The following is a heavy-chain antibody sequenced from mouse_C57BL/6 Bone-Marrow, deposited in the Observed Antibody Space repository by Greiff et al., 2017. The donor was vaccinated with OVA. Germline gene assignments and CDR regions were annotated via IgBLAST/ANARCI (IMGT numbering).Heavy chain of an antibody. D-gene: IGHD2-4*01. CDR1: GFTFSSYG. V-gene: IGHV5-6*02. Sequence: EVKLVESGGDLVKPGGSLKLSCAASGFTFSSYGMSWVRQTPDKRLEWVATISSGGSYTYYPDSVKGRFTISRDNAKNTLYLQMSSLKSEDTAMYYCARCMITEIGRHYFDYWGQGTTLTVSS. CDR2: ISSGGSYT. J-gene: IGHJ2*01. CDR3: ARCMITEIGRHYFDY.